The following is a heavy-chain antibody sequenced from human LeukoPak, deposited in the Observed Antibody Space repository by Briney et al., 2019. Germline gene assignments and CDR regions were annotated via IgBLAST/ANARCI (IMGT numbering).Heavy chain of an antibody. CDR3: ARVNGDYFDY. J-gene: IGHJ4*02. Sequence: SVKVSCKASGGTFSSYAISWVRQAPGQGLEWMGRIIPILGIANYAQKFQGRVTTTADKSTSTAYMELSSLRSEDTAVYYCARVNGDYFDYWGQGTLVTVSS. V-gene: IGHV1-69*04. CDR1: GGTFSSYA. D-gene: IGHD4-17*01. CDR2: IIPILGIA.